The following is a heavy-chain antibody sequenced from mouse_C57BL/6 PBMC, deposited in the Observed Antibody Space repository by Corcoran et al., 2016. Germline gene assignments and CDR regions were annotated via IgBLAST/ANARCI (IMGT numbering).Heavy chain of an antibody. Sequence: EVQLQQSVAELVWQGASVKLACTASGFNIKNTYMHWVKQRPVQGMESIGRIDPENGNTKYAPKFQGKATITADTSSNTAYLQLSSLTSEDTDIYYCGRPVDMDYWGQGTSVTVSS. V-gene: IGHV14-3*01. CDR1: GFNIKNTY. CDR3: GRPVDMDY. CDR2: IDPENGNT. D-gene: IGHD1-1*01. J-gene: IGHJ4*01.